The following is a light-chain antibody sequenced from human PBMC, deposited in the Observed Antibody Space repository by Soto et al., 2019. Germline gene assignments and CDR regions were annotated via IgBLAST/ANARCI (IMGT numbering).Light chain of an antibody. Sequence: QSALTQPASVSGSPGQSITISCTGTSSDVGGYNYVSWYQQHPGKAPKLMIYDVSNRPSGVSNRFSGSKSGNTASLTISGPPAEDEADYYCSSYTSSSTLVFGGETKLTVL. CDR1: SSDVGGYNY. CDR2: DVS. V-gene: IGLV2-14*01. J-gene: IGLJ2*01. CDR3: SSYTSSSTLV.